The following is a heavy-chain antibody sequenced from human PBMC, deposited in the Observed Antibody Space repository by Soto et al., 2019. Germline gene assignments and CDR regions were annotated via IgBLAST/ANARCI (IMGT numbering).Heavy chain of an antibody. Sequence: GGSLRLSCAASGFTFSNYGMHWVRQAPGKGLEWVAVIWYDGSNKYYADSVKGRFTISRDNSKNTLFLQMNSLRAEDTAVYYCARDSLKQTPLDYWGQGTLVTVSS. CDR2: IWYDGSNK. CDR3: ARDSLKQTPLDY. J-gene: IGHJ4*02. CDR1: GFTFSNYG. V-gene: IGHV3-33*01.